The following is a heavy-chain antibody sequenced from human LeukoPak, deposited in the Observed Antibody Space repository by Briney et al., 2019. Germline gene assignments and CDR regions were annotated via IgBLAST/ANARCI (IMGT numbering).Heavy chain of an antibody. CDR3: AKRWLGAWFGV. CDR1: GFTVSSNY. V-gene: IGHV3-66*01. Sequence: GGSLRLSCAASGFTVSSNYMSWVRQAPGKGLEWVSVIYSGGSTYYADSVKGRFTISRDNSKNTLYPQMNSLRAEDTAVYYCAKRWLGAWFGVWGQGTTVTVSS. J-gene: IGHJ6*02. CDR2: IYSGGST. D-gene: IGHD3-10*01.